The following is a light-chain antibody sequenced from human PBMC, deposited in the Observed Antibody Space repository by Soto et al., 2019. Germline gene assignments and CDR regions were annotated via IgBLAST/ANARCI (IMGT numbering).Light chain of an antibody. Sequence: DILMTQSPSSLPPSVGDRVTITCQASQDISKYLNWYQQKPGKAPKLLIYHSSNLETGVPSRFSGSGSGTHFTFTISSLHSEDIATYFCQQYDSFPRTFGRGTKVDIK. J-gene: IGKJ2*01. CDR1: QDISKY. V-gene: IGKV1-33*01. CDR2: HSS. CDR3: QQYDSFPRT.